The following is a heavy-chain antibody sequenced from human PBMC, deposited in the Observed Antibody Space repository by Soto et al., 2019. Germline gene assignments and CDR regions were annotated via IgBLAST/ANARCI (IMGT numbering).Heavy chain of an antibody. D-gene: IGHD3-3*01. V-gene: IGHV3-64D*08. CDR2: ISSNGGST. CDR3: VKGEDYDFWSGSAPDY. CDR1: GFTFSSYA. J-gene: IGHJ4*02. Sequence: GGSLRLSCSASGFTFSSYAMHWVRQAPGKGLEYVSAISSNGGSTYYADSVKGRFTISRDNSKNTLYLQMSSLRAEDTAVYYCVKGEDYDFWSGSAPDYWGQGTLVTVSS.